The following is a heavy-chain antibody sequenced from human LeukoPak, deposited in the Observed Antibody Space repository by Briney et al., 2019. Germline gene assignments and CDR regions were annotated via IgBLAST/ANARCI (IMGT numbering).Heavy chain of an antibody. V-gene: IGHV4-34*01. D-gene: IGHD3-3*01. J-gene: IGHJ6*03. Sequence: SETLSLTCAVYGGSFSGYYWSWIRQPPGKGLEWIGEINHSGSTNYNPSLKSRVTISVDTSKNQFSLKLSSVTAADTAVYYCARGYDFWSGYYTPHYYYYYMDVWGKGTTVTVSS. CDR1: GGSFSGYY. CDR2: INHSGST. CDR3: ARGYDFWSGYYTPHYYYYYMDV.